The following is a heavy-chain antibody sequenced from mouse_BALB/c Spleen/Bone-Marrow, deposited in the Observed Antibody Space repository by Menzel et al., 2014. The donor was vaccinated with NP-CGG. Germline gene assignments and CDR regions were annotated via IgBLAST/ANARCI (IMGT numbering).Heavy chain of an antibody. V-gene: IGHV2-9*02. D-gene: IGHD1-1*01. CDR3: ARDYYGSLYAMDY. CDR2: IWAGGST. J-gene: IGHJ4*01. CDR1: GFSLTSYG. Sequence: QVQLKQSGPGLVAPSQSLSIPCTVSGFSLTSYGLHWVRQPPGKGLEWLGVIWAGGSTNYNSALMSRLSISKDNSKSQVFLKMNSLQTDDTAMYYCARDYYGSLYAMDYWGQGTSVTVSS.